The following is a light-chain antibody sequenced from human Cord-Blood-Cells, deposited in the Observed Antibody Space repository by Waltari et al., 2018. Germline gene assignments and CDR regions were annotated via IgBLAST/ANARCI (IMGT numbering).Light chain of an antibody. CDR2: EVS. CDR1: SSDVGGYNY. V-gene: IGLV2-14*01. CDR3: SSYTSSSTYV. J-gene: IGLJ1*01. Sequence: QSALTQPASVSGSPGQSITIPCTGTSSDVGGYNYVSWYQQHPGKAPKLMIYEVSKRSSGVTNRFSCAKSGNTASLTISGLQAEDEADYYCSSYTSSSTYVFGTGTKVTVL.